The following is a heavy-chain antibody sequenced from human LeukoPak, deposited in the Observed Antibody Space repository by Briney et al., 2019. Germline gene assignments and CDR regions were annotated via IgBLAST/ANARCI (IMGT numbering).Heavy chain of an antibody. CDR1: GFTFSSYS. CDR2: ISSSSSTI. J-gene: IGHJ4*02. D-gene: IGHD1-1*01. Sequence: GGSLRLSCAASGFTFSSYSMNWVRQAPGKGLEWVSYISSSSSTIYYADSVKGRFTIPRDNAKNSLYLQMNSLRAEDTAVYYCARDKTTFDYWGQGTLVTVSS. V-gene: IGHV3-48*04. CDR3: ARDKTTFDY.